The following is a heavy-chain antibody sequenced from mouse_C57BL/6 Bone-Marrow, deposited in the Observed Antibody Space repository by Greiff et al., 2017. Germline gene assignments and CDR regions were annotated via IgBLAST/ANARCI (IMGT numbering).Heavy chain of an antibody. CDR3: AREGDSSGYYWFAY. J-gene: IGHJ3*01. CDR1: GYTFTSYW. CDR2: IYPGSGST. V-gene: IGHV1-55*01. D-gene: IGHD3-2*02. Sequence: LQQPGAELVKPGASVKMSCKASGYTFTSYWITWVKQRPGQGLEWIGDIYPGSGSTNYNEKFKSKATLTVDTSSSTAYMQLSSLTSEDSAVYYCAREGDSSGYYWFAYWGQGTLVTVSA.